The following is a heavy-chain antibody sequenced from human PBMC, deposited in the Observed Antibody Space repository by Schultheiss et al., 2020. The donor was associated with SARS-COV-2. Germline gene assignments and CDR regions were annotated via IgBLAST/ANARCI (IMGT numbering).Heavy chain of an antibody. Sequence: ASVKVSCKASGYTFTSYYMHWVRQAPGQGLEWMGIINPSGGSTSYAQKFQGRVTMTRDTSTSTVYMELSSLRSEDTAVYYCAREIGPLLELPAGLDYWGQGTLVTVSS. CDR2: INPSGGST. CDR3: AREIGPLLELPAGLDY. D-gene: IGHD1-7*01. J-gene: IGHJ4*02. CDR1: GYTFTSYY. V-gene: IGHV1-46*01.